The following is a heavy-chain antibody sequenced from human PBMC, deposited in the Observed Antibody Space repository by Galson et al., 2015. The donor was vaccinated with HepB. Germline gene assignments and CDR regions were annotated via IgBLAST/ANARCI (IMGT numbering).Heavy chain of an antibody. J-gene: IGHJ4*02. V-gene: IGHV3-23*01. Sequence: SLRLSCAASGFTFSNYAMSWVRQAPGKGLEWVSSISGSGGSTYYADSVKDRFTISRDNAKNSLYLQMNSLRAEDTAVYYCARASDLDYWGQGTLVTVSS. CDR3: ARASDLDY. CDR2: ISGSGGST. CDR1: GFTFSNYA. D-gene: IGHD2-2*01.